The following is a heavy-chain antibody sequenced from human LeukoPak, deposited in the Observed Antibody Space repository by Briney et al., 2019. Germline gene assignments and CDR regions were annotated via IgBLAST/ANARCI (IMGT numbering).Heavy chain of an antibody. CDR1: GFTFDDYA. V-gene: IGHV3-9*01. CDR3: AKDGYSSSWYDKNWFDP. Sequence: GRSLRLSCAASGFTFDDYAMHWVRQAPGKGLEWVSGISWNSGSIGYADSVKGRFTISRDNAKNSLYLQMNSLRAEGTALYYCAKDGYSSSWYDKNWFDPWGQGTLVTVSS. J-gene: IGHJ5*02. CDR2: ISWNSGSI. D-gene: IGHD6-13*01.